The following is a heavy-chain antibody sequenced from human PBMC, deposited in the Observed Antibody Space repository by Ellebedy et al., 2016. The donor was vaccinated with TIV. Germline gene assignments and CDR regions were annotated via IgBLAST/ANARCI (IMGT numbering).Heavy chain of an antibody. CDR2: ISSSSSTI. Sequence: GESLKISCAASGFTFSSYSMNWVRQAPGKGLERVSYISSSSSTIYYADSVKGRFTISRDNAKNSLYLQMNSLRAEDTAVYYCARDTYSSGWYEIPFDYWGQGTLVTVSS. CDR1: GFTFSSYS. J-gene: IGHJ4*02. V-gene: IGHV3-48*01. D-gene: IGHD6-19*01. CDR3: ARDTYSSGWYEIPFDY.